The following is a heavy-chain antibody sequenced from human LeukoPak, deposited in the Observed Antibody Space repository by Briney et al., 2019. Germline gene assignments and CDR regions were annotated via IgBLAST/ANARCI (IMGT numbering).Heavy chain of an antibody. J-gene: IGHJ4*02. Sequence: SETLALACTVSGGSNSGSSYYWGWIRQPPGKGLEWIVSIYYSGSTYYNPSLKSRVTISVDTSKNQFSLKLSSVTAADTAVYYCARETNYYDSSGYYYGYYFDYWGQGTLVTVSS. D-gene: IGHD3-22*01. CDR3: ARETNYYDSSGYYYGYYFDY. CDR1: GGSNSGSSYY. CDR2: IYYSGST. V-gene: IGHV4-39*07.